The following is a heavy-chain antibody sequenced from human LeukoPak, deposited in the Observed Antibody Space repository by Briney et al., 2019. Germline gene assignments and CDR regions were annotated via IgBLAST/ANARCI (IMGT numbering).Heavy chain of an antibody. D-gene: IGHD4-17*01. V-gene: IGHV4-4*07. J-gene: IGHJ4*02. CDR3: ARHAVYGDYRYYFDY. CDR2: IYTGGST. CDR1: GGSISSYY. Sequence: SETLSLTCTVSGGSISSYYWTWIRQPAGKGLEWIGRIYTGGSTYYNPSLKSRVAITVDTSKNQFSLKLTSVTAADTAVYYCARHAVYGDYRYYFDYWGQGTLVTVSS.